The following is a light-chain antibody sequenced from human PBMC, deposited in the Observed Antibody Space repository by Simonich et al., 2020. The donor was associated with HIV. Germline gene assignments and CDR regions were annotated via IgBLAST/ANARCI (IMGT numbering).Light chain of an antibody. V-gene: IGLV2-14*02. CDR3: SSYTSSSTVV. Sequence: QSALTQPASVSGSPGQSITISCTGTSSDVGSYNLVSWYQQHPGKAPKLMIYDVSKRPSGVSNRFSCSKSGNTASLTISGLQAEDEADYYCSSYTSSSTVVFGGGTKLTVL. CDR2: DVS. J-gene: IGLJ2*01. CDR1: SSDVGSYNL.